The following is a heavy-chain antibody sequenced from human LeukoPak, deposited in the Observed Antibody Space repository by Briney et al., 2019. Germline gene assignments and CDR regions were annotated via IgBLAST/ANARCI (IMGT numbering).Heavy chain of an antibody. Sequence: SETLSLTCPVSGGSISSGRYYWSWTRQPAGKGLEWIGYIYYSGSTNYNPSLKSRVTISVATSKNQFSLKLSSVTAADTAVYYCGSGIVGGYYDSSGYSEYYFDYWGQGTLVTVSS. CDR3: GSGIVGGYYDSSGYSEYYFDY. CDR2: IYYSGST. V-gene: IGHV4-61*10. CDR1: GGSISSGRYY. J-gene: IGHJ4*02. D-gene: IGHD3-22*01.